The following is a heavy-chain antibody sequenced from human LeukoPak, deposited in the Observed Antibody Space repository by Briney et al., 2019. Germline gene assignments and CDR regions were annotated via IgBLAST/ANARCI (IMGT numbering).Heavy chain of an antibody. CDR1: GFTFSIYS. Sequence: PGGSLRLSCAASGFTFSIYSMNWVRQAPGKGLEWISYITSNSGTIYYTDSVKGRFTISRDNDKNSLYLQMNSLRAEDTAVYYCARVAPGHDIGRGYFDYWGQGTLVTVSS. J-gene: IGHJ4*02. CDR2: ITSNSGTI. CDR3: ARVAPGHDIGRGYFDY. D-gene: IGHD2-21*01. V-gene: IGHV3-48*01.